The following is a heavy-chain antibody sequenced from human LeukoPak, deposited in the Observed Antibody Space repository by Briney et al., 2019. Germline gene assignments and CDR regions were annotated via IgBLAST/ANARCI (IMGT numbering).Heavy chain of an antibody. CDR2: IDPRDGSA. CDR3: ARGGTILYDY. D-gene: IGHD1-1*01. Sequence: ASVKVSCKASGYIFTNYYIHWVRQAPGQGLEWVGIIDPRDGSANSAQQIQGRITVTRDTSTGTVYMDLSSLRSEDTAIYHRARGGTILYDYWGQGTQVTVSS. V-gene: IGHV1-46*01. CDR1: GYIFTNYY. J-gene: IGHJ4*02.